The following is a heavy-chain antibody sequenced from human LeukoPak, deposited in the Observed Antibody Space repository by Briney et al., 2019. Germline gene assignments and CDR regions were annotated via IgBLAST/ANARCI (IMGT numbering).Heavy chain of an antibody. V-gene: IGHV3-23*01. CDR2: ISGSGGTT. Sequence: GGSLRLSCAASEFTFGSYAMSWVRQAPGKGLEWVSGISGSGGTTYYADSVKGRFTIFRDNSMNTLYLQMDSLRAEDTAVYYCAKDNSGSYSPSKFDHWGQGTLVTVSS. CDR3: AKDNSGSYSPSKFDH. J-gene: IGHJ4*02. D-gene: IGHD3-10*01. CDR1: EFTFGSYA.